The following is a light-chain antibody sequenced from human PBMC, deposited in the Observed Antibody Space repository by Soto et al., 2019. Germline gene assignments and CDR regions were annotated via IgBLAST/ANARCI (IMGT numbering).Light chain of an antibody. CDR3: QQYNNWPRAT. V-gene: IGKV3-15*01. Sequence: IVMTQSPATLSVSPGERATLSCRARQSINNNLAWYQQKPGQAPRLLMFRASIRATGFPARFSGSGSGTEFNITISSLQSEDSAIYYCQQYNNWPRATFGGGTKVEIK. CDR2: RAS. J-gene: IGKJ4*01. CDR1: QSINNN.